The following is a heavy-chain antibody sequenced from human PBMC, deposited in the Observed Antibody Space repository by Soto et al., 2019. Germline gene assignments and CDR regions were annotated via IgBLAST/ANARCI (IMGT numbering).Heavy chain of an antibody. Sequence: EVQLLEWGGDLVQPGGSLRLSCAASGFTFSSSAMSWVRLAPGRGLEWVSAISGSGDSTYYTDSVKGRFTISRDNSKNTRYLQMVSLRAEDTAVYYCAREDHFAAVPKEPHFDYWGQGTVVTVSS. CDR2: ISGSGDST. CDR1: GFTFSSSA. J-gene: IGHJ4*02. CDR3: AREDHFAAVPKEPHFDY. D-gene: IGHD4-17*01. V-gene: IGHV3-23*01.